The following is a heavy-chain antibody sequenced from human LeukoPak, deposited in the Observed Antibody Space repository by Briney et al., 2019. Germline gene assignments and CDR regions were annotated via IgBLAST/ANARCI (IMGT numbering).Heavy chain of an antibody. CDR1: DFSISSGYH. CDR3: ARDRSYFIFDY. CDR2: MHHSGST. D-gene: IGHD3-10*01. V-gene: IGHV4-38-2*02. J-gene: IGHJ4*02. Sequence: SETLSVTCAVSDFSISSGYHWGWVRQPPGKGLEWIGSMHHSGSTYYNPSLKSRVTMSTDTSKSQFSLKLSSVTAADTAVYYCARDRSYFIFDYWGQGTLVTVSS.